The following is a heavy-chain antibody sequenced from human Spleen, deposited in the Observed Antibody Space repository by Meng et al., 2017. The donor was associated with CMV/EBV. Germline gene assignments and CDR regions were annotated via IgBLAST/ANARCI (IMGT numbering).Heavy chain of an antibody. D-gene: IGHD5-24*01. CDR3: ARGGDGYNFWSLCYFDY. J-gene: IGHJ4*02. V-gene: IGHV4-39*07. CDR2: IYYSGST. CDR1: GGSISSSSYY. Sequence: QRQLQESGPGLVKPSETLSLTCTVSGGSISSSSYYWGWIRQPPGKGLEWIGSIYYSGSTYYNPSLKSRVTISVDTSKNQFSLKLSSVTAADTAVYYCARGGDGYNFWSLCYFDYWGQGTLVTVSS.